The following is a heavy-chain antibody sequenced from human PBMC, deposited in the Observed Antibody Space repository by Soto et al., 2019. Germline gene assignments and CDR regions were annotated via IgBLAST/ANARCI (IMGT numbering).Heavy chain of an antibody. CDR2: IYYSGST. CDR1: GGSISSYY. D-gene: IGHD6-13*01. V-gene: IGHV4-59*01. Sequence: SETLSLTSTVSGGSISSYYWSWIRQPPGKGLEWIWYIYYSGSTNYNPSLKSRVTISVDTSKNQSSLKLSSVTAADTAGYYCARDLAGYSSSWYNTWFDPWGQGTLVTASS. J-gene: IGHJ5*02. CDR3: ARDLAGYSSSWYNTWFDP.